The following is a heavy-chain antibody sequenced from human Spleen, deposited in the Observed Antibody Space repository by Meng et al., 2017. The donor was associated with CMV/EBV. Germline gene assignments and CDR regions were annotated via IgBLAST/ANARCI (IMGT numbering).Heavy chain of an antibody. CDR3: GRDLEIFGVVINSVLGH. Sequence: GESLKISCVASGFTFSSYAMSWVRQAPGKGLEWVSRIKSDGSSTNYADSVKGRFTISRDNAKNTLYLEMNSLRAEDTAVYYCGRDLEIFGVVINSVLGHWGQGTLVTVSS. J-gene: IGHJ1*01. D-gene: IGHD3-3*01. CDR1: GFTFSSYA. CDR2: IKSDGSST. V-gene: IGHV3-74*01.